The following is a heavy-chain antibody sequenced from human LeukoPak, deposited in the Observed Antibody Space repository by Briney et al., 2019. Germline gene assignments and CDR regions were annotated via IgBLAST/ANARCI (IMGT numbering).Heavy chain of an antibody. CDR3: AKDQDPYCGGDCYSVDFDY. V-gene: IGHV3-23*01. CDR1: GFSFSSYA. D-gene: IGHD2-21*02. J-gene: IGHJ4*02. CDR2: INGRGGST. Sequence: GGSLRLSCAASGFSFSSYAMIWVRQAPGKGLDWVSIINGRGGSTYYADSVKGRFTISRDNSKNTLYLQMNSLRAEDTAVYYCAKDQDPYCGGDCYSVDFDYWGQGTLVTVSS.